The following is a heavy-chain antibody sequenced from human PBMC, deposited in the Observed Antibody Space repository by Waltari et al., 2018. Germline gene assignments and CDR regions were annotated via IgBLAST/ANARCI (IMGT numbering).Heavy chain of an antibody. D-gene: IGHD3-3*01. V-gene: IGHV3-7*01. CDR1: GFTFSNYW. Sequence: EVQLVESGGGLVQPGGSLRLSCAASGFTFSNYWMTWVRQAPGKGRGWVANIKQDGSEIYYVDSVKGRFTISRDNAKNSLFLQMNSLRAEDTAIYYCASDGVSSEYWGQGTLVTVSS. J-gene: IGHJ4*02. CDR2: IKQDGSEI. CDR3: ASDGVSSEY.